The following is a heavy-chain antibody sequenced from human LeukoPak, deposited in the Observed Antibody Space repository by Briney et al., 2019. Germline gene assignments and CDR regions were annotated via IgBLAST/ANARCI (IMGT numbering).Heavy chain of an antibody. CDR1: GGSFSGYY. V-gene: IGHV4-34*01. J-gene: IGHJ3*02. Sequence: SETLSLTCAVYGGSFSGYYWSWIRQPPGKGLEWIGEINHSGSTNYNPSLKSRVTISVDTSKNQFSLKLSSVTAADTAVYYCARGRRWLVLGAFDIWGQGTMVTVSS. CDR3: ARGRRWLVLGAFDI. D-gene: IGHD6-19*01. CDR2: INHSGST.